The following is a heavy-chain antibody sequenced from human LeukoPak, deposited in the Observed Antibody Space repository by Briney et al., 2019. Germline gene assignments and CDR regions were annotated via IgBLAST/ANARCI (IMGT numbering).Heavy chain of an antibody. V-gene: IGHV3-23*01. Sequence: PGGSLRLSCAASGFPFSNHAMSWVRQPPGKGLEWVAAISNGNTYYADSVRGRFAISRDDSKNMVDLQMNSLRDEDTALYYCVREAGYCASVCLKSNWFDPWGQGTLVTVSS. J-gene: IGHJ5*02. CDR3: VREAGYCASVCLKSNWFDP. CDR1: GFPFSNHA. D-gene: IGHD2-15*01. CDR2: ISNGNT.